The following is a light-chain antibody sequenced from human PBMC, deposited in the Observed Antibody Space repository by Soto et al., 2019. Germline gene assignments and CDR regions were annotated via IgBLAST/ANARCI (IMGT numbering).Light chain of an antibody. CDR2: AAS. CDR1: QSISSY. CDR3: QQSYKTPLT. Sequence: IRMTQSPSSLSASVGDRVTITCRASQSISSYLNWYQQKPGKAPKLLIYAASSLQSGVPSRFSGSGSGTDFTLTIKSLQPEDFATYYCQQSYKTPLTFGGGTKVDIK. J-gene: IGKJ4*01. V-gene: IGKV1-39*01.